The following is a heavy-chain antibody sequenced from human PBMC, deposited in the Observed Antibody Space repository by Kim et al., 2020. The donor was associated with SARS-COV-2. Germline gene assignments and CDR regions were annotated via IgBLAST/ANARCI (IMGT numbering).Heavy chain of an antibody. CDR2: IKQDGSDK. V-gene: IGHV3-7*05. Sequence: GGSLRLSCAASGFTFSNFWMSWVRQAPGKGLEWVANIKQDGSDKYYVDSVKGRFTISRDNAKNSLYLQMNSLRVEDTAVYYCARDRLAYCSSTSCHTFDYWGQGSLVTVSS. J-gene: IGHJ4*02. CDR1: GFTFSNFW. D-gene: IGHD2-2*01. CDR3: ARDRLAYCSSTSCHTFDY.